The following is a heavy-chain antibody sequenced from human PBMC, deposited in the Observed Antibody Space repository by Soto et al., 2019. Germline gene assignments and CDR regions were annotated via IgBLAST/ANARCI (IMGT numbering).Heavy chain of an antibody. Sequence: EVPLVESGGGLVKPGGSLRLSCAASGFTFSSYSMNWVRQAPGKGLEWVSSISSSSSYIYYADSVKGRFTISRDNAKNSLSLQMNSLRAEDTAVYYCARTSSGYYSAAFDIWGQGTMVTVSS. J-gene: IGHJ3*02. CDR1: GFTFSSYS. D-gene: IGHD3-22*01. V-gene: IGHV3-21*01. CDR3: ARTSSGYYSAAFDI. CDR2: ISSSSSYI.